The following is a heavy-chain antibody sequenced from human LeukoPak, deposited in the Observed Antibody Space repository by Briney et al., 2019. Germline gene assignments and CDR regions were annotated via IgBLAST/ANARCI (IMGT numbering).Heavy chain of an antibody. CDR1: GFTFTNAW. Sequence: GGCLRLSCAASGFTFTNAWMSWVRQAPGKGLEWVGRIKTKTEVGTTDYAAPVKGRFTISRDDSKNTLYLQMNSLKTEDTAVYYCSTDRHGSDSFDPWGQGTLVTVSS. CDR3: STDRHGSDSFDP. V-gene: IGHV3-15*01. D-gene: IGHD3-10*01. CDR2: IKTKTEVGTT. J-gene: IGHJ5*02.